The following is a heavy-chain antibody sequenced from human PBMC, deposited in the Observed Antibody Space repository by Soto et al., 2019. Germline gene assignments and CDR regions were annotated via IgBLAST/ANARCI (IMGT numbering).Heavy chain of an antibody. CDR2: ISYDGSIK. CDR1: GFTFRDYG. D-gene: IGHD3-22*01. CDR3: AKATSSGRGGYFDY. V-gene: IGHV3-30*18. Sequence: PGGSLRLSCAASGFTFRDYGMHWVRQAPGKGLEWVALISYDGSIKDSLDSVKGRFTISRDNSENTLYLQMSSLRAEDTAMYYCAKATSSGRGGYFDYWGQGTLVTVSS. J-gene: IGHJ4*02.